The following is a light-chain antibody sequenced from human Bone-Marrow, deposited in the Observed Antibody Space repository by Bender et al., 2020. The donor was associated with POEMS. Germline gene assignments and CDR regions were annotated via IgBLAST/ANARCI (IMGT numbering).Light chain of an antibody. Sequence: QSALTQPASVSGSPGQSVTISCTGANSNVGNFMFVSWYQQHPDKAPQLIIYDDNRRPSGVSDRFSGSKSDNTASLTISPLQAEDEADYYCCSYGGRDTYVFGTGTKVTVL. J-gene: IGLJ1*01. CDR2: DDN. CDR3: CSYGGRDTYV. CDR1: NSNVGNFMF. V-gene: IGLV2-23*01.